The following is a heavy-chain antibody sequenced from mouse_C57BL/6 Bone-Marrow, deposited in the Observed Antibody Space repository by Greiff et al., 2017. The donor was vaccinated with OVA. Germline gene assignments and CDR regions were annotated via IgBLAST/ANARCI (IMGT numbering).Heavy chain of an antibody. CDR1: GFTFSSYA. Sequence: EVKLVESGGGLVKPGGSLKLSCAASGFTFSSYAMSWVRQTPEKRLEWVATISDGGSYTYYPDNVKGRFTISSDNAKNNLYLQMSHLKAEDTAMYYCARFDYGTYWGQGTLVTVSA. CDR3: ARFDYGTY. D-gene: IGHD2-4*01. V-gene: IGHV5-4*03. CDR2: ISDGGSYT. J-gene: IGHJ3*01.